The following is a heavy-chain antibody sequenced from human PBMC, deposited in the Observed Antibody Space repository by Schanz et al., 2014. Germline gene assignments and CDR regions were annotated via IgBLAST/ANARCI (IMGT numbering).Heavy chain of an antibody. Sequence: EVQLVESGGGLIQPGGSLRLSCAVSGFTVNTNYMSWVRQAPGKGLEWVSALSISGSSTYYADSVKGRFTISRDNSKNTVYLQMNSLRAEDTAVYFCASLIGTTSAHFYGMDVWGQGTTVTVSS. CDR1: GFTVNTNY. D-gene: IGHD1-7*01. J-gene: IGHJ6*02. V-gene: IGHV3-53*01. CDR2: SISGSST. CDR3: ASLIGTTSAHFYGMDV.